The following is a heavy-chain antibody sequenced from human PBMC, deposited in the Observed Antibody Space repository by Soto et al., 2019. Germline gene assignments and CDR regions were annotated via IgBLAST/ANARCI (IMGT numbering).Heavy chain of an antibody. CDR2: IIPMFPTA. V-gene: IGHV1-69*13. CDR3: ARDDATYCGGDCYRYFYYGMDV. D-gene: IGHD2-21*02. J-gene: IGHJ6*02. CDR1: GGTFSNHA. Sequence: EASVQVSCQASGGTFSNHAISWVRQAPGQGLEWVGGIIPMFPTADYAQRFQGRVTITADDSTTTVYMELSGLRSEDTAMYYCARDDATYCGGDCYRYFYYGMDVWGQGTTVTVSS.